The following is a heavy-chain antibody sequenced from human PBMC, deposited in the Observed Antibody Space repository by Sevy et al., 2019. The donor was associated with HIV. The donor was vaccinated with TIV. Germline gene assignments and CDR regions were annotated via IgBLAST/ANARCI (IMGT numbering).Heavy chain of an antibody. D-gene: IGHD2-2*01. CDR2: IKQDGREK. Sequence: GGSLRLSCAASGFTFSSYWMSWVRQAPGKGLEWVANIKQDGREKYYVDSVKGRFTISRDNAKNSLYLQMNSLRAEDTAVYYCARDKGIVVVPAASWYYYYGMDVWGQGTTVTVSS. V-gene: IGHV3-7*03. J-gene: IGHJ6*02. CDR1: GFTFSSYW. CDR3: ARDKGIVVVPAASWYYYYGMDV.